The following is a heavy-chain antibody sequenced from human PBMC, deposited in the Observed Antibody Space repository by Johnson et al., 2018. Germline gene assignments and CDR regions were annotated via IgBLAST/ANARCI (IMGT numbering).Heavy chain of an antibody. CDR2: IKAGNGDT. J-gene: IGHJ4*02. CDR1: GYTFSNYV. D-gene: IGHD6-19*01. Sequence: VQLVETGAEVKKPGASVKISCKASGYTFSNYVIHWMRQAPGQRLEWMGWIKAGNGDTEYSQKLQGRVTMTRNTSISTAYMELSSLRSEDTAVYYCAKTRRKAVTGTEYYFYYWGQGTVVTVSS. CDR3: AKTRRKAVTGTEYYFYY. V-gene: IGHV1-3*01.